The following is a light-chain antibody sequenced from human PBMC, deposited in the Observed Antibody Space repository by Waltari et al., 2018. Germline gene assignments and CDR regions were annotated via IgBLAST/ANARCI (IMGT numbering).Light chain of an antibody. CDR2: EVS. CDR1: SSDVGGYDD. Sequence: QSALTQPASVSGSPGQSMTISCTGTSSDVGGYDDVSCYQHHPGKAPKLVIYEVSNRPSGVSIRFSGSKSGNTADLPISGLQAEDEAHYYCSSYTSSISWVFGGGTKLTVL. CDR3: SSYTSSISWV. J-gene: IGLJ3*02. V-gene: IGLV2-14*01.